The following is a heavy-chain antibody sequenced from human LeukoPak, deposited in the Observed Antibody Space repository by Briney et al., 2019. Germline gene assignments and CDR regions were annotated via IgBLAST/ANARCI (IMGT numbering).Heavy chain of an antibody. CDR1: GYTFTGYY. Sequence: GASVKVSCKASGYTFTGYYMHWVRQAPGQGLEWMGWINPNSGGTNYAQKFQGRVTMTRDTSISTAYMELSRLRSDDTAVYYCAGGALYNWNYVLFDYWGQGTLVTVSS. CDR2: INPNSGGT. D-gene: IGHD1-7*01. CDR3: AGGALYNWNYVLFDY. J-gene: IGHJ4*02. V-gene: IGHV1-2*02.